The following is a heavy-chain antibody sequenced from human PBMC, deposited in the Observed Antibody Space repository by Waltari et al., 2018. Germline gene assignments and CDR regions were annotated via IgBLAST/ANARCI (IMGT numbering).Heavy chain of an antibody. D-gene: IGHD3-10*01. CDR2: IKQDGSGK. CDR1: GFTFSSYW. CDR3: APDFLYYYGSGRN. V-gene: IGHV3-7*02. J-gene: IGHJ4*02. Sequence: EVQLVESGGGLVQPGGSLRLSCAASGFTFSSYWMSWVRQAPGKGLEGVANIKQDGSGKYYVDSVKGRFTISRDNAKNSLYLQMNSLRAEDTAVYYCAPDFLYYYGSGRNWGQGTLVTVSS.